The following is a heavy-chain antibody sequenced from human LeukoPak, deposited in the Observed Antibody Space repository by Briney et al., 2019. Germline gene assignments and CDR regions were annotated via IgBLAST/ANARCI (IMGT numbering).Heavy chain of an antibody. Sequence: KPSETLSLTCTVSGGSISSYYWSWIRQPPGKGLEWIGYIYYSGSTNYNPSLKSRVTMSVDTSKNQFSLKLSSVTAADTAVYYCARKAVAGSNPFDYWGQGTLVTVSS. CDR3: ARKAVAGSNPFDY. J-gene: IGHJ4*02. V-gene: IGHV4-59*01. D-gene: IGHD6-19*01. CDR1: GGSISSYY. CDR2: IYYSGST.